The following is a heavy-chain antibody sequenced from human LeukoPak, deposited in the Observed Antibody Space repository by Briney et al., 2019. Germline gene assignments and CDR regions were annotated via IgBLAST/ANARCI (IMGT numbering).Heavy chain of an antibody. CDR2: ISPNSGGT. J-gene: IGHJ5*02. CDR3: ARDGSGWYWFDP. V-gene: IGHV1-2*02. Sequence: ASVKVSCKASGYSLTGYYMHWVQQAPGQGLEWMGWISPNSGGTNYAQKFQGRVTMTSDTSINTAYMELSRLRSDDTAVYYCARDGSGWYWFDPWGQGTLVTVSS. CDR1: GYSLTGYY. D-gene: IGHD6-19*01.